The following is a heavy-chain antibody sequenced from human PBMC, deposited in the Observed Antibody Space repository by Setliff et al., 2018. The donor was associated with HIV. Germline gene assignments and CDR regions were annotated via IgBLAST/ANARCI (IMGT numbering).Heavy chain of an antibody. CDR2: VFYSGRA. CDR1: GVSIRSSDYY. CDR3: ARHRVITGSFDS. V-gene: IGHV4-39*01. Sequence: PSETLSLTCSVSGVSIRSSDYYWGWIRQPPGKGLEWIGSVFYSGRAYYNPSLKSRVTISVDTSKNQFSLRVNSVTAADTAVFYCARHRVITGSFDSWGQGTLVTVSS. J-gene: IGHJ4*02. D-gene: IGHD3-10*01.